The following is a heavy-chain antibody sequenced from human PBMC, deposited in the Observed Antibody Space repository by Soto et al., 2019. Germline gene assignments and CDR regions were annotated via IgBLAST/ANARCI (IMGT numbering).Heavy chain of an antibody. J-gene: IGHJ5*02. CDR2: SNSDGSSR. D-gene: IGHD3-22*01. CDR3: ARPGDSSGYYSWFGT. CDR1: GFTFCSYW. Sequence: LSCAACGFTFCSYWMHWVLKTQGKGLVWVSRSNSDGSSRSYAASVKGRFTISRDNAKTTLYLQMHSLRAQDTAVYSCARPGDSSGYYSWFGTWGEGPLVTVSS. V-gene: IGHV3-74*01.